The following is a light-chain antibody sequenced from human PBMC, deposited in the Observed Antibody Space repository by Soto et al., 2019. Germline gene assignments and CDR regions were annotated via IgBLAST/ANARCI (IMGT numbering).Light chain of an antibody. CDR2: GAS. Sequence: EIVMTQSPATLSVSPGERATLSCRASQSISSSLAWYQQKPGQAPRLLIYGASTRATGIPARFSGSGSGTEFPPTISSLQSEDFAVYYCQQYNNGPTYTFGQGTKLEIK. CDR1: QSISSS. J-gene: IGKJ2*01. V-gene: IGKV3-15*01. CDR3: QQYNNGPTYT.